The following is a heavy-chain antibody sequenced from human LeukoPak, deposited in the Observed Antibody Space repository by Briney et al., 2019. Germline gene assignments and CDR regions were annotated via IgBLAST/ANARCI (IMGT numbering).Heavy chain of an antibody. D-gene: IGHD5-18*01. V-gene: IGHV4-4*07. J-gene: IGHJ3*02. CDR1: GGSISSYY. CDR2: IYTSGST. CDR3: ASLPRGYSYGYGDAFDI. Sequence: SETLSLTCTVSGGSISSYYWSWIRQPAGKGLEWIGRIYTSGSTNYNPSLKSRATMSVDTSKNQFSLKLSSVTAADTAVYYCASLPRGYSYGYGDAFDIWGQGTMVTVSS.